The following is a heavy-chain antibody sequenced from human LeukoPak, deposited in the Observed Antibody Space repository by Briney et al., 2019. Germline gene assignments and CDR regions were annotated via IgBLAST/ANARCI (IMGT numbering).Heavy chain of an antibody. CDR1: GFTFSSYA. CDR3: SKDRTGRERRWGNCFDT. J-gene: IGHJ5*02. CDR2: ISHDGSNK. D-gene: IGHD1-1*01. V-gene: IGHV3-30*07. Sequence: PGGSLRLSCAASGFTFSSYAMHWVRQAPGKGLEWVAIISHDGSNKYYADSVKGRFTISRDNSKNTLYLQMNSLRAEDTAVYYCSKDRTGRERRWGNCFDTWGQETRVTVSS.